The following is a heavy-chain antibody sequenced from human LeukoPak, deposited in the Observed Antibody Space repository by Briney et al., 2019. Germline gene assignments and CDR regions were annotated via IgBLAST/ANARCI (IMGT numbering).Heavy chain of an antibody. Sequence: PGGSLRLSCAASGFTFSSYSMNWVRQAPGKGLEWVSFISTSSSYIYYADSVKGRFTISRDNAKNSLYLQMNSLRAEDTAVYYCASACGLDYWGQGTLVTVSS. CDR2: ISTSSSYI. J-gene: IGHJ4*02. CDR1: GFTFSSYS. CDR3: ASACGLDY. V-gene: IGHV3-21*01.